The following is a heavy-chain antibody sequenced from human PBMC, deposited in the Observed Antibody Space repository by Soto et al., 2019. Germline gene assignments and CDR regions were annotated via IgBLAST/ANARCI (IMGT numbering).Heavy chain of an antibody. CDR2: INPNSGGT. V-gene: IGHV1-2*04. J-gene: IGHJ4*02. Sequence: ASVKVSCKASGYTFTGYYMHWVRQAPGQGLEWMGWINPNSGGTNYAQKFQGWVTMTRDTSISTAYMELSRLRSDDTAVYYCARDRHSNSYYIDYWGQGALVTVSS. D-gene: IGHD4-4*01. CDR1: GYTFTGYY. CDR3: ARDRHSNSYYIDY.